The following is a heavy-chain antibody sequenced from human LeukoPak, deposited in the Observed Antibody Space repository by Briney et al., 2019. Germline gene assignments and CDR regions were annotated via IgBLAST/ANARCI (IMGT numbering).Heavy chain of an antibody. CDR2: IIPFFGTA. Sequence: ASVKVSCKASGGTFSSYAISWVRQAPGQGLKWMGGIIPFFGTANYAQKFQGRVTITADESTSTAYMELSSLRSEDTAVYYCARGGDFEPNYYYYGMDVWGQGTTVTVSS. V-gene: IGHV1-69*13. J-gene: IGHJ6*02. CDR3: ARGGDFEPNYYYYGMDV. D-gene: IGHD3-3*01. CDR1: GGTFSSYA.